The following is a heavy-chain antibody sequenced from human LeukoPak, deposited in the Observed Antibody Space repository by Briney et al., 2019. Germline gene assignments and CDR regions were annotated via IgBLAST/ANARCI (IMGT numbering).Heavy chain of an antibody. Sequence: NPSETLSLTCDVSGASISRGSWWSWVRQPPGKGLEWIGEFSHSGITNFNPSLKSRVTTSVDKSRNQFSLTLISVTAADTAVYYCAREGGFYRPLDYSGQGTLVTVSS. J-gene: IGHJ4*02. V-gene: IGHV4-4*02. CDR3: AREGGFYRPLDY. D-gene: IGHD3-3*01. CDR2: FSHSGIT. CDR1: GASISRGSW.